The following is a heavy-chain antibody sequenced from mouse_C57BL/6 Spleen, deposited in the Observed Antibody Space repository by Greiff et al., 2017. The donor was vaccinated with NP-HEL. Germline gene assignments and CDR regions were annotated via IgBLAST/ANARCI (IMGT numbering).Heavy chain of an antibody. V-gene: IGHV3-6*01. J-gene: IGHJ2*01. Sequence: EVQLQQSGPGLVKPSQSLSLTCSVTGYSITSGYYWNWIRQFPGNKLEWMGYISYDGSNNYNPSLKNRISITRDTSKNQFFLKLNSVTTEDTATYYCAPSITTEGFDYWGQGTTLTVSS. CDR1: GYSITSGYY. CDR2: ISYDGSN. D-gene: IGHD1-1*01. CDR3: APSITTEGFDY.